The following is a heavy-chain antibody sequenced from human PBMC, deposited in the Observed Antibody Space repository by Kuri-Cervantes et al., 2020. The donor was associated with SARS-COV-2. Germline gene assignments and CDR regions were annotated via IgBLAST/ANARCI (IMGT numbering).Heavy chain of an antibody. CDR2: ISYDGSNK. V-gene: IGHV3-30*04. CDR1: GFTFSSYA. CDR3: ARPYSGSYNNWFDP. Sequence: GESLKIPCAASGFTFSSYAMHWVRQAPGKELEWVAVISYDGSNKYYADSVKGRFTISRDNSKNTLYLQMNSLRAEDTAVYYCARPYSGSYNNWFDPWGQGTLVTVSS. D-gene: IGHD1-26*01. J-gene: IGHJ5*02.